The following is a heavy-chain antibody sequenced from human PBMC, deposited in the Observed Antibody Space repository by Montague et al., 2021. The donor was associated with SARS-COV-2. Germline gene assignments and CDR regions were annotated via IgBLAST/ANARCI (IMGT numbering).Heavy chain of an antibody. CDR1: GGSISSYY. D-gene: IGHD6-19*01. CDR2: IYYSGST. V-gene: IGHV4-59*01. Sequence: SENLSLTRTLSGGSISSYYWSWIWQPPGKGLEWIGYIYYSGSTNXNPSLKSRVTISVDTSKNQFSLKLSSVTAADTAVYYCARGSGWLGNAFDIWGQGTMVTVSS. CDR3: ARGSGWLGNAFDI. J-gene: IGHJ3*02.